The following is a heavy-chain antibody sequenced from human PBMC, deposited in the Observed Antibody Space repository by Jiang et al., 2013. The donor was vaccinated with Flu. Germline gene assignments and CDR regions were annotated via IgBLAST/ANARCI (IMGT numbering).Heavy chain of an antibody. CDR3: AHTYYYDTSGKTFDY. CDR2: IYWDDDK. CDR1: GFSLSTSGVG. J-gene: IGHJ4*02. Sequence: KPTQTLTLTCTFSGFSLSTSGVGVGWIRQPPGKALEWLALIYWDDDKRYSPSLKSRLTITKDPSKNQVVLTMTNMDPVDAATYYCAHTYYYDTSGKTFDYWGQGTLVTVSS. D-gene: IGHD3-22*01. V-gene: IGHV2-5*02.